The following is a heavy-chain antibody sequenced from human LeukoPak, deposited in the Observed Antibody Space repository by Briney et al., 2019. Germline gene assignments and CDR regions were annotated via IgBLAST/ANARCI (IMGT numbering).Heavy chain of an antibody. CDR3: AKEFYCSSTSCYRGLDY. CDR2: ISSDGSNK. J-gene: IGHJ4*02. Sequence: GRSLRLSCVVSGFTFSNCGMHWVRQAPGKGLEWVAVISSDGSNKYYADSVKGRFTISRDSYKSTLYLHMNSLRAEDTALYYCAKEFYCSSTSCYRGLDYWGQGTLVTVSS. V-gene: IGHV3-30*18. D-gene: IGHD2-2*01. CDR1: GFTFSNCG.